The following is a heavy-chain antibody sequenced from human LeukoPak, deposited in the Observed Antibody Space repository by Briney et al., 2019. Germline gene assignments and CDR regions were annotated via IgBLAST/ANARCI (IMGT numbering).Heavy chain of an antibody. J-gene: IGHJ6*03. D-gene: IGHD2-2*02. CDR3: AREIYCSSTSCYRAYYMDV. Sequence: PGGSLRLSCAASGFTFSSYSMNWVRQAPGKGLEWVSSISSSSYIYYADSVKGRFTISRDNAKNSLYLQMNSLRAEDTAVYYCAREIYCSSTSCYRAYYMDVWGKGTTVTVSS. CDR1: GFTFSSYS. CDR2: ISSSSYI. V-gene: IGHV3-21*01.